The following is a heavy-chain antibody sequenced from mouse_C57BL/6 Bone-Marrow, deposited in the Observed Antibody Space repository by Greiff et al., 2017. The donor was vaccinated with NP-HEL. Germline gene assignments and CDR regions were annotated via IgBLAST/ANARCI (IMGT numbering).Heavy chain of an antibody. V-gene: IGHV1-74*01. D-gene: IGHD2-10*02. Sequence: QVQLQQPGAELVKPGASVKVSCKASGYTFTSYWMHWVKQRPGQGLEWIGRIHPSDSDTNYNQKFKGKATLTVDKSSSTAYMQLSSLTSEDSAVYYCARSYGNYYWFAYWGQGTLVTVSA. CDR3: ARSYGNYYWFAY. J-gene: IGHJ3*01. CDR1: GYTFTSYW. CDR2: IHPSDSDT.